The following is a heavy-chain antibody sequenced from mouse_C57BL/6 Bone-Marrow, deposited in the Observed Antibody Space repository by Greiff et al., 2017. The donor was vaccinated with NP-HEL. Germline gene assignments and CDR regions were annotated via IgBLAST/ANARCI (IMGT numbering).Heavy chain of an antibody. CDR2: ISYDGSN. J-gene: IGHJ4*01. Sequence: EVQVVESGPGLVKPSQSLSLTCSVTGYSITSGYYWNWIRQFPGNKLEWMGYISYDGSNNYNPSLKNQISITRDTSKNQFFLKLNSGTTEDTATYYCARGFTTVVATRGAMDYWGQGTSVTVSS. V-gene: IGHV3-6*01. D-gene: IGHD1-1*01. CDR3: ARGFTTVVATRGAMDY. CDR1: GYSITSGYY.